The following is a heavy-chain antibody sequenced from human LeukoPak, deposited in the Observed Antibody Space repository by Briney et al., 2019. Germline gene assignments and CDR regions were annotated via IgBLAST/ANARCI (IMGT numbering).Heavy chain of an antibody. CDR3: AKGVGYYYYGMDV. Sequence: GGSLRLSCAASGFTFSSSAMSWVRQVPGKGLEWVSGFSVSGGSTYYADSVKGRFTISRDNSKNTLYLQMNTLRAEDTAVYYCAKGVGYYYYGMDVWGQGTTVTVSS. CDR2: FSVSGGST. CDR1: GFTFSSSA. V-gene: IGHV3-23*01. J-gene: IGHJ6*02.